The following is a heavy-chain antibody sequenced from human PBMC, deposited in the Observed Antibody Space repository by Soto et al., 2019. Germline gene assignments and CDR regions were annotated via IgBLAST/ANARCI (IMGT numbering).Heavy chain of an antibody. V-gene: IGHV1-46*03. CDR1: GYTFTSYS. Sequence: GASVKVSCKASGYTFTSYSMHWVRQAPGQGLEWMGIINPSGGSTSYAQKFQGRVTMTRDTSTSTVYMELSSLRSEDTAVYYCARSGRDDYGDYWGQGTLVTVSS. CDR3: ARSGRDDYGDY. CDR2: INPSGGST. J-gene: IGHJ4*02. D-gene: IGHD3-10*01.